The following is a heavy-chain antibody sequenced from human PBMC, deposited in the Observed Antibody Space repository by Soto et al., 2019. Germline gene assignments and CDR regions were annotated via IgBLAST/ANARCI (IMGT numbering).Heavy chain of an antibody. J-gene: IGHJ5*02. V-gene: IGHV1-46*03. CDR3: ARDGDYYGSGSYRPPLNWFDP. CDR2: INPSGGST. D-gene: IGHD3-10*01. CDR1: GYTFTSYY. Sequence: GASVKVSCKASGYTFTSYYMHWVRQAPGQGLEWMGIINPSGGSTSYAQKFQGRVTMTRDTSTSTVYMELSSLRSEDTAVYYCARDGDYYGSGSYRPPLNWFDPWGQGTLVTVSS.